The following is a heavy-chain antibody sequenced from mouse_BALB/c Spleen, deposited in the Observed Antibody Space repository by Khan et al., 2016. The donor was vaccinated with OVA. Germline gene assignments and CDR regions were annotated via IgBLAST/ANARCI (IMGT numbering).Heavy chain of an antibody. D-gene: IGHD2-13*01. V-gene: IGHV5-6*01. CDR3: ARHAYSYDGDGFDY. Sequence: EVQLQESGGDLVKPGGSLKLSCAASGFTFSTYGMSWVRQTPDKRLEWVATVSTGGGYTYYPDSVKGRFTISRDNAKNTLYLQMSSLKSEDTAMFYCARHAYSYDGDGFDYWGQGTLVTVSA. CDR1: GFTFSTYG. CDR2: VSTGGGYT. J-gene: IGHJ3*01.